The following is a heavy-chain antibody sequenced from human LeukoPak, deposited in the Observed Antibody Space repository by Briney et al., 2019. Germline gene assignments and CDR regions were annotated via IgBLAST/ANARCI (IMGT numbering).Heavy chain of an antibody. CDR2: IYYSGST. D-gene: IGHD6-19*01. CDR1: GGSISSYY. CDR3: ARVTVAGTVFDY. Sequence: SETLSLTCTVSGGSISSYYWSWIRQPPGKGLEWIGYIYYSGSTNYNPSLKSRVTISVDMSKNQFSLRLSSVTAADTAVYYCARVTVAGTVFDYWGQGTLVTVSS. V-gene: IGHV4-59*12. J-gene: IGHJ4*02.